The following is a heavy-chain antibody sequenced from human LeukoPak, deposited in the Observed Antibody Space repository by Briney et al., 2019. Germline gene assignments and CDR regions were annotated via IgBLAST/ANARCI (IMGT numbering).Heavy chain of an antibody. V-gene: IGHV3-7*01. CDR3: AIWTSGNY. J-gene: IGHJ4*02. D-gene: IGHD1-1*01. CDR1: EFIFNRSW. CDR2: MDPSGSNK. Sequence: PGGSLRLSCAASEFIFNRSWMNWFRQAPGKGLEWVANMDPSGSNKRYVDSVKGRFTISKDNPGTSLYLDMYGLRAEDTAIYYCAIWTSGNYWGQGTLVTVSS.